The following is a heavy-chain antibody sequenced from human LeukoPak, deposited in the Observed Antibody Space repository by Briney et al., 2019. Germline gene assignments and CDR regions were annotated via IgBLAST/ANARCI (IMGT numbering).Heavy chain of an antibody. CDR3: ARFSSSWYYFDY. J-gene: IGHJ4*02. CDR2: MNPNSGNT. D-gene: IGHD6-13*01. CDR1: GYTFTSYD. Sequence: GASVKVSCKASGYTFTSYDINWVQQATGQGLEWMGWMNPNSGNTGYAQKFQGRVTMTRNTSISTAYMELSSLRSEDTAVYYCARFSSSWYYFDYWGQGTLVTVSS. V-gene: IGHV1-8*01.